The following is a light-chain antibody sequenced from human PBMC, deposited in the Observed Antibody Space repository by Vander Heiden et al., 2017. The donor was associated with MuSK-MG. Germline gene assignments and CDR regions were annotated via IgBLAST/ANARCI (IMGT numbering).Light chain of an antibody. CDR1: QSVSNT. CDR3: QQYKNWPRT. J-gene: IGKJ1*01. CDR2: DAN. Sequence: EIAMTQSPGTLSVSPGERATLSCRASQSVSNTLAWYQQKPGQAPRLLIYDANTRATGIPARVSGSGSGTEFTLTISSLQSEDFAVYYCQQYKNWPRTFGQGTKVEIK. V-gene: IGKV3-15*01.